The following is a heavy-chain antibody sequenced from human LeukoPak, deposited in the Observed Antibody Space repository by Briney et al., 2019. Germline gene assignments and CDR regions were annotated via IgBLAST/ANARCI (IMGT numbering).Heavy chain of an antibody. V-gene: IGHV3-23*01. CDR1: GFTFNDFA. CDR3: ARNLGPFDV. Sequence: GGSLRLSCAASGFTFNDFAMTWVRQAPGKGLEWVSTIADAGTYYADSVKGRFIISRDNSKNMLYLQLNSLRANDTAMYYCARNLGPFDVRGHGTMVTVSS. CDR2: IADAGT. D-gene: IGHD3-16*01. J-gene: IGHJ3*01.